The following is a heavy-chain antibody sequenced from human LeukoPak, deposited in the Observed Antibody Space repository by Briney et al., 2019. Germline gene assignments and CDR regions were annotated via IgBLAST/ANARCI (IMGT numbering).Heavy chain of an antibody. CDR3: ARELRTPYDILGRGNAFDI. V-gene: IGHV4-34*01. D-gene: IGHD3-9*01. Sequence: SETLSLTCAVYGGSLSGYYWSWIRQPPGKGLEWIGEINHSGSTNYNPSLKSRVTISVDTSKNQFSLNLGSVTAADTAVYYCARELRTPYDILGRGNAFDIWGQGTMVTVSS. CDR1: GGSLSGYY. CDR2: INHSGST. J-gene: IGHJ3*02.